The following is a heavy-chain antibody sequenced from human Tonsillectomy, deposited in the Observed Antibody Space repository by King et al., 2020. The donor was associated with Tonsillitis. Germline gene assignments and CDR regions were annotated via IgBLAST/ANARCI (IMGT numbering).Heavy chain of an antibody. D-gene: IGHD3-3*01. CDR1: GFTFSSYS. CDR2: LSDRNSIT. CDR3: ARDLSGPDY. Sequence: QLVQSGGGLVQPGGSLRLSCVASGFTFSSYSMNWVRQAPGKGLEWVSYLSDRNSITYYADSVKGRFTISRDNAKNSLYLQMNSLRDEDTAVYYCARDLSGPDYWGQGTLVTVSS. V-gene: IGHV3-48*02. J-gene: IGHJ4*02.